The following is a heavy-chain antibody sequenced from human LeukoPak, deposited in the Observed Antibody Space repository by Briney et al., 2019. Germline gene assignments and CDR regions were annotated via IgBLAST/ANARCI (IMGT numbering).Heavy chain of an antibody. V-gene: IGHV3-21*01. J-gene: IGHJ4*02. CDR3: ARGGRGAVTTNSYFDY. D-gene: IGHD4-17*01. Sequence: GGSLTLSWAASGFTFSSYSINWVRQAPGQGLKWVSSISSRSSYIYYAYSVKGRFTISRNNAKNSLYLQMNSLRAEDTAVYYCARGGRGAVTTNSYFDYWGQGTLVTVSS. CDR1: GFTFSSYS. CDR2: ISSRSSYI.